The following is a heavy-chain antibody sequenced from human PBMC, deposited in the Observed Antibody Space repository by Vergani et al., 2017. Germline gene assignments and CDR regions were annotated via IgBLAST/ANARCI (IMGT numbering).Heavy chain of an antibody. CDR3: ARVGYCSGGSCYSGLTESDY. Sequence: EVQLVQSGAEVKKPGESLRISCKGSGYSFTSYWISWVRQMPGKGLEWMGRIDPSDSYTNYSPSFQGHVTISADKSISTAYLQWSSLKASDTAMYYCARVGYCSGGSCYSGLTESDYWGQGILVTVSS. CDR2: IDPSDSYT. V-gene: IGHV5-10-1*01. D-gene: IGHD2-15*01. CDR1: GYSFTSYW. J-gene: IGHJ4*02.